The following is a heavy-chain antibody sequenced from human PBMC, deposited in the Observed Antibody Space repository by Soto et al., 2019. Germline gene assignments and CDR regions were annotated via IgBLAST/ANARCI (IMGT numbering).Heavy chain of an antibody. Sequence: PSQTLSLTCAISGDSVSSNSAAWNWIRQSPSRGPEWLGRTYYRSKWYNDYAVSVKSRITINPDTSKNQFSLQLNSVTPEDTAVYYCARAPRARIYYYYGMDVWGQGTTVTVSS. V-gene: IGHV6-1*01. J-gene: IGHJ6*02. CDR3: ARAPRARIYYYYGMDV. D-gene: IGHD6-6*01. CDR2: TYYRSKWYN. CDR1: GDSVSSNSAA.